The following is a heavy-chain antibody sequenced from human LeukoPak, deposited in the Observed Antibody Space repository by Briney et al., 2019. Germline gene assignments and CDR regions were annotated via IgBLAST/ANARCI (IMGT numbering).Heavy chain of an antibody. CDR2: ISWNSGSI. V-gene: IGHV3-9*01. CDR3: AKDTGYYYDSSNYWV. CDR1: GFTFDDYA. D-gene: IGHD3-22*01. J-gene: IGHJ4*02. Sequence: GGSLRLSCAASGFTFDDYAMHWVRQAPGKGLEWVSGISWNSGSIGYADPVKGRFTISRDNAKNSLYLQMNSLRAEDTALYYCAKDTGYYYDSSNYWVWGQGTLVTVSS.